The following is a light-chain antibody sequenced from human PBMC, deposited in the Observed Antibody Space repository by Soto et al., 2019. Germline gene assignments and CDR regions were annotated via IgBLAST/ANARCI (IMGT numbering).Light chain of an antibody. Sequence: QSVLTQPPSVSGAPGQRVTISCTGSSSNIGAGYDVHGYQQLPGTAPKLLIYGNTNRPSGVPDRFSGSKSGTSASLAITGLQAEDEAEYYCQSFDSSLSGVFGGGTKLTVL. CDR2: GNT. CDR3: QSFDSSLSGV. CDR1: SSNIGAGYD. J-gene: IGLJ3*02. V-gene: IGLV1-40*01.